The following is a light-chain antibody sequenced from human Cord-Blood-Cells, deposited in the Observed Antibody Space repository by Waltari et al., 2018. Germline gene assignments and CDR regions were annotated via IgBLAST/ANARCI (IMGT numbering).Light chain of an antibody. CDR2: GAS. V-gene: IGKV3-20*01. Sequence: EIVLTQSPGTLSLSXXXXXXXSCRASQSVSSSYLAWYQQKPGQAPRLLIYGASSRATGIPDRFSGSGSGTDFTLTISRLEPEDFAVYYCQQYGSSPTFGQGTKVEIK. J-gene: IGKJ1*01. CDR1: QSVSSSY. CDR3: QQYGSSPT.